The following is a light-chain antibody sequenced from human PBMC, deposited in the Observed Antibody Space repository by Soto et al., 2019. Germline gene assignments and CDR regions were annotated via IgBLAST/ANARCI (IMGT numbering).Light chain of an antibody. CDR1: QSISSY. J-gene: IGKJ2*01. V-gene: IGKV1-39*01. CDR2: AAS. Sequence: DIQMIQSPSSLYAPVGDRVTITCRASQSISSYLNWYQQKPGKAPKLLIYAASSLQSGVPSRFSGSGSGTDFTLTISSLQPEDFATYYCQQSYSTPPYTFGQGTKVDIK. CDR3: QQSYSTPPYT.